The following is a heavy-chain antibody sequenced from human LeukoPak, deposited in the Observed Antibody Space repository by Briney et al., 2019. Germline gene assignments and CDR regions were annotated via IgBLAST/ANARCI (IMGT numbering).Heavy chain of an antibody. CDR3: AKDWGDSSGYYYLKLDYFDY. V-gene: IGHV3-7*03. J-gene: IGHJ4*02. Sequence: GGSLRLSCVASGLSFRNYWMSWVRQAPGKGLEWVANIREDGSDTYYADSVRGRFTISRDNAKKSLYLQMSSLRAEDTAVYYCAKDWGDSSGYYYLKLDYFDYWGQGTLVTVSS. CDR1: GLSFRNYW. CDR2: IREDGSDT. D-gene: IGHD3-22*01.